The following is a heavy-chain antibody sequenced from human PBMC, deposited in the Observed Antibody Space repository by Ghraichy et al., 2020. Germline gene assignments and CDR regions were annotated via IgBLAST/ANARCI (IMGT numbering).Heavy chain of an antibody. CDR2: ISGYNGNR. D-gene: IGHD6-19*01. CDR1: GYTFSSFG. V-gene: IGHV1-18*01. CDR3: ARGGRYSSTSATYYYYYMDL. J-gene: IGHJ6*03. Sequence: ASVKVSCKASGYTFSSFGISWVRQAPGQGLEWMGYISGYNGNRKYAQKFQGRVTMTIDTSTSTAYMELRSLRSDDTAVYYCARGGRYSSTSATYYYYYMDLWGEGTTVTVSS.